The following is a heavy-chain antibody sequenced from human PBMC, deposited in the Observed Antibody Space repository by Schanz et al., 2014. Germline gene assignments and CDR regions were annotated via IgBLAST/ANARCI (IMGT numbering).Heavy chain of an antibody. CDR2: VSHGGTYI. CDR3: ARSTYYDILTGQTHTRVDVRYFDL. J-gene: IGHJ2*01. V-gene: IGHV3-21*02. D-gene: IGHD3-9*01. CDR1: GFTFSSYS. Sequence: EVLLVESGGGLVTPGESLRLSCAASGFTFSSYSMNWVRQAPGKGLEWVSSVSHGGTYIYYADSVRGRFTISRDNAKNQLFLQMHSLRADDTAVYYCARSTYYDILTGQTHTRVDVRYFDLWGRGTLVTVSS.